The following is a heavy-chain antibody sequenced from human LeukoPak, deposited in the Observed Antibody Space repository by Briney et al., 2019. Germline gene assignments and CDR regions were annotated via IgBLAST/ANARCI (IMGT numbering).Heavy chain of an antibody. CDR3: ARDVTLWFGELFPSSFDY. V-gene: IGHV3-73*01. CDR1: GFTFSGSA. J-gene: IGHJ4*02. CDR2: IRSKANSYAT. D-gene: IGHD3-10*01. Sequence: GGSLRLSCAASGFTFSGSAMHWVRQASGKGLEWVGRIRSKANSYATAYAASVKGRFTISRDDSKNTAYLQMNSLRAEDTAVYYCARDVTLWFGELFPSSFDYWGQGTLVTVSS.